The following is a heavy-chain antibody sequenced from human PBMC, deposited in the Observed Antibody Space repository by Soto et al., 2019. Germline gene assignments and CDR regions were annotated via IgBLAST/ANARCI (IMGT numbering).Heavy chain of an antibody. V-gene: IGHV4-31*03. J-gene: IGHJ4*02. Sequence: SETLSLTCTVSGGSISSGGYYWSWIRQHPGKGLEWIGYIYYSGSTYYNPSLKSRVTISVDTSKNQLSLKLRSVTAADTAVYYCARAADYYDSSGYFDYWGQGTMVTVSS. CDR2: IYYSGST. CDR3: ARAADYYDSSGYFDY. CDR1: GGSISSGGYY. D-gene: IGHD3-22*01.